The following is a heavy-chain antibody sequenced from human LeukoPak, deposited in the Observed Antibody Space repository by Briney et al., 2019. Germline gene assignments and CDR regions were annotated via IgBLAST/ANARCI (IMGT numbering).Heavy chain of an antibody. CDR3: ARDLIG. V-gene: IGHV3-30-3*01. D-gene: IGHD2-15*01. CDR1: GFTFSNVW. Sequence: PAGGSLRLSCAASGFTFSNVWMSWVRQAPGKGLEWVAVISYDGSNKYYADSVKGRFTISRDNSKNTLYLQMNSLRAEDTAVYYCARDLIGWGQGTLVTVSS. J-gene: IGHJ4*02. CDR2: ISYDGSNK.